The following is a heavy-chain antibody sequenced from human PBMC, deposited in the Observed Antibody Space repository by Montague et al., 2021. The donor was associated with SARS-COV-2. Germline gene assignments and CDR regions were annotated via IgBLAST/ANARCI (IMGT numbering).Heavy chain of an antibody. J-gene: IGHJ4*02. CDR1: GGSFSGYY. V-gene: IGHV4-34*01. D-gene: IGHD2-15*01. CDR2: INHSGST. Sequence: SETLSLTCAVYGGSFSGYYWNWIRQPPGKGLEWIGEINHSGSTNYNPSLKSRVTISVDTSKNQFSLKLSSVTAADTAVYYCGVVPLGPQGGGFDHWGQGTLGPVSS. CDR3: GVVPLGPQGGGFDH.